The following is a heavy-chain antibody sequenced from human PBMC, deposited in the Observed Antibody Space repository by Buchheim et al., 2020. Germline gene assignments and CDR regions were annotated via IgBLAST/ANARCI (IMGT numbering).Heavy chain of an antibody. J-gene: IGHJ4*02. D-gene: IGHD1-26*01. V-gene: IGHV3-30-3*01. Sequence: QVQLVESGGGVVQPGRSLRLSCAASGFTFSSYAMHWVRQAPGKGLEWVAVISYDGSNKYYADSVKGRFTISRDNSKNTLYLQMNSLRAEDTAVYYCARDSEVGATVYWGQGT. CDR3: ARDSEVGATVY. CDR1: GFTFSSYA. CDR2: ISYDGSNK.